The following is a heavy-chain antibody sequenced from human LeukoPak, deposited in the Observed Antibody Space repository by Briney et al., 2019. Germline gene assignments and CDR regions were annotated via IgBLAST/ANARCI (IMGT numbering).Heavy chain of an antibody. D-gene: IGHD3-3*01. CDR3: ARSYYDFWSGYLWDY. CDR1: GGSISSGGYY. J-gene: IGHJ4*02. CDR2: IYYSGST. V-gene: IGHV4-31*03. Sequence: SETLSLTCTVSGGSISSGGYYWSWIRQHPGKGLEWIGYIYYSGSTHYNPSLKSRVTISVDTSKNQFSLKLSSVTAADTAVYYCARSYYDFWSGYLWDYWGQGTLVTVSS.